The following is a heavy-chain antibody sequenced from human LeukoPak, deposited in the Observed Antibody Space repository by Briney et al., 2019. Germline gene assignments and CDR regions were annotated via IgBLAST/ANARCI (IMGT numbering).Heavy chain of an antibody. J-gene: IGHJ4*02. D-gene: IGHD6-13*01. CDR3: ARAAVIAAAGTAFDY. CDR1: GFTSSSYA. CDR2: ISGSGGST. V-gene: IGHV3-23*01. Sequence: GGSLRLSCAASGFTSSSYAMSWVRQAPGKGLEWVSAISGSGGSTYYADSVKGRFTISRDNAKNSLYLQMNSLRAEDTAVYYCARAAVIAAAGTAFDYWGQGTLVTVPS.